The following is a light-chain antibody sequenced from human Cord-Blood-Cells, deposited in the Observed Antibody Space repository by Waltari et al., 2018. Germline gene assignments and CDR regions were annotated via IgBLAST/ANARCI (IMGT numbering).Light chain of an antibody. CDR2: EGS. CDR3: CSYAARSTVV. V-gene: IGLV2-23*01. Sequence: SALTQPASVSGPPGQSITIPCTRTSHDVGRYDLVSWYQQHPGKAPKLIIYEGSKRPSGVSNRFCGSRSGNTAALTLAGLQAEDEADDYCCSYAARSTVVVGGGTQLTVL. J-gene: IGLJ2*01. CDR1: SHDVGRYDL.